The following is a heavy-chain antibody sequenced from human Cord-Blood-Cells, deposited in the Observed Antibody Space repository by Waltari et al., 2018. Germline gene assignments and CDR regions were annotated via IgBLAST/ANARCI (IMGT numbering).Heavy chain of an antibody. J-gene: IGHJ6*02. Sequence: QVQLVQSGAEVKKPGASVKVSCKASGYTFTSYDINWVRQATGQGLEWMGWMKHNSSKTGYAQKFQGRVTMTRNTSISTVYMELSSLRSEDTAVYYCARVRGSGSYYRALNYYYGMDVWGQGTTVTVS. CDR1: GYTFTSYD. V-gene: IGHV1-8*01. CDR3: ARVRGSGSYYRALNYYYGMDV. D-gene: IGHD3-10*01. CDR2: MKHNSSKT.